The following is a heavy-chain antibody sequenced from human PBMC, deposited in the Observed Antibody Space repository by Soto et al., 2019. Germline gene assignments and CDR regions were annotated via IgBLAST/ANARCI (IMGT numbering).Heavy chain of an antibody. Sequence: DVQLVVSGGGLVQPGRSLRLSCAASGFIFDDFARHWVRQAPGKGLEWVSGISWNSGSTDYAASVKGRFIISRDNARNSLYLQMHSLRPEDTALYYCARDTDSDTWNDPFDYWGQGALVIVS. J-gene: IGHJ4*02. CDR3: ARDTDSDTWNDPFDY. CDR1: GFIFDDFA. D-gene: IGHD1-1*01. V-gene: IGHV3-9*01. CDR2: ISWNSGST.